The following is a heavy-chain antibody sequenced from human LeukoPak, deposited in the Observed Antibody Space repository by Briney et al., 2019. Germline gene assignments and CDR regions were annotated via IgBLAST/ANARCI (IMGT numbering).Heavy chain of an antibody. J-gene: IGHJ4*02. D-gene: IGHD1-1*01. CDR2: ISSSGSTI. Sequence: LSLTCTVSGGSISSYYWSWIRQAPGKGLEWVSYISSSGSTIYYADSVKGRFTISRDNAKNSLYLQMNSLRAEDTAVYYCARDQRQLHYFDYWGQGTLVTVSS. CDR1: GGSISSYY. CDR3: ARDQRQLHYFDY. V-gene: IGHV3-11*01.